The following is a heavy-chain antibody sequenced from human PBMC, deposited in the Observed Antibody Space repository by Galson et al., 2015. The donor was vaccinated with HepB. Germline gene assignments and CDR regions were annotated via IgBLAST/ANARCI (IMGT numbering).Heavy chain of an antibody. D-gene: IGHD6-19*01. J-gene: IGHJ5*02. CDR1: GFTFSNAW. CDR2: IKSKTDGGTT. V-gene: IGHV3-15*01. Sequence: SLRLSCAASGFTFSNAWMSWVRQAPGKGLEWVGRIKSKTDGGTTDYAAPVEGRFTISRDDSKNTLYLQMNSLKTEDTAVYYCTTEAAAYSSGWYAWGQGTLVTVSS. CDR3: TTEAAAYSSGWYA.